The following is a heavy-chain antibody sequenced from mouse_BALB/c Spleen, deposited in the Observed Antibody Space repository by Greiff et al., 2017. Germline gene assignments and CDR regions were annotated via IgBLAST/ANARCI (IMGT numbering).Heavy chain of an antibody. V-gene: IGHV2-9*02. CDR3: ARASITTVPSYFDY. J-gene: IGHJ2*01. Sequence: QVQLQQSGPGLVAPSQSLSITCTVSGFSLTSYGVHWVRQPPGKGLEWLGVIWAGGSTNYNSALMSSLSISKDNSKSQVFLKMNSLQTDDTAMYYCARASITTVPSYFDYWGQGTTLTVAS. D-gene: IGHD1-1*01. CDR2: IWAGGST. CDR1: GFSLTSYG.